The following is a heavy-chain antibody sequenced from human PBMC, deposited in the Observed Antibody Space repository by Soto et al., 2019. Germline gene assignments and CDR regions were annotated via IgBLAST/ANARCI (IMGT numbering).Heavy chain of an antibody. CDR3: ARARRDYGDYNAFDI. V-gene: IGHV1-69*01. Sequence: VQLVQSGAEVKKPGSSVKVSCKASGGTFSSYAISWLRQAPGQGLEWMGGIIPIFGTANYAQKFQGRVTITADEYTSTAYMEMSSMRSEDTDVYYCARARRDYGDYNAFDIWGQGIMVTVSS. CDR2: IIPIFGTA. J-gene: IGHJ3*02. CDR1: GGTFSSYA. D-gene: IGHD4-17*01.